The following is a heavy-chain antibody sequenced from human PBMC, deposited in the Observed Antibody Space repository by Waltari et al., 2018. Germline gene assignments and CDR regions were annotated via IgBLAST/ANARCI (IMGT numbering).Heavy chain of an antibody. V-gene: IGHV4-34*01. CDR1: GGSFSGYY. CDR3: ARGRGNPMVRGGSPWNRYGMDV. CDR2: INHSGST. D-gene: IGHD3-10*01. Sequence: QVQLQQWGAGLLKPSETLSLTCAVYGGSFSGYYWSWIRQPPGKGLEWIGEINHSGSTNYNPSLKSRVTRSVDTSKNQFSLKLSSVTAEDTAVYYCARGRGNPMVRGGSPWNRYGMDVWGQGTTVTVSS. J-gene: IGHJ6*02.